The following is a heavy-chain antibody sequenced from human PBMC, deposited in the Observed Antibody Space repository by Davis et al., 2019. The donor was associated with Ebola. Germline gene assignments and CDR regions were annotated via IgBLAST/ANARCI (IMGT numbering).Heavy chain of an antibody. CDR2: ITHSEST. V-gene: IGHV4-39*07. Sequence: MPSETLSLTCTVSGGSISSSSYYWSWIRQPPGKELEWIGEITHSESTNYNPSLKSRATLSVDTSKNQFSLNLTSVTAADTAVYYCARLSHLEGPSEADGFDFWGQGTLVTVSS. CDR1: GGSISSSSYY. CDR3: ARLSHLEGPSEADGFDF. D-gene: IGHD6-19*01. J-gene: IGHJ4*02.